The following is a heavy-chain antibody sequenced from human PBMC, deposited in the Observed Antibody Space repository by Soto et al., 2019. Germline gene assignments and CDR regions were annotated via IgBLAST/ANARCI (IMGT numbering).Heavy chain of an antibody. V-gene: IGHV3-23*01. J-gene: IGHJ5*02. CDR1: GFTFSSYA. CDR2: ISGSGGST. CDR3: AKDSRTRSSLRYFDWLYGWFDP. Sequence: EVQLLESGGGLVQPGGSLRLSCAASGFTFSSYAMSWVRQAPGKGLEWVSAISGSGGSTYYADSVKGRFTISRDNSKNTLYLQMHSLRAEDTAVYYCAKDSRTRSSLRYFDWLYGWFDPWGQGTLVTVSS. D-gene: IGHD3-9*01.